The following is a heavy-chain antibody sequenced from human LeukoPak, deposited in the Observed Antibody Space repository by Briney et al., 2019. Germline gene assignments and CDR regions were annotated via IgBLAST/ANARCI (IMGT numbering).Heavy chain of an antibody. CDR3: ARDMAAAGTIFDY. J-gene: IGHJ4*02. Sequence: GGSLRLSCAASGFTFSSYSMNWVRQAPGKGLEWVSYISSSSTIYYADSVKGRFTISRDNAKNSLYLQMNSLRDEDTAVYYCARDMAAAGTIFDYWGQGTLVTVSS. CDR1: GFTFSSYS. CDR2: ISSSSTI. D-gene: IGHD6-13*01. V-gene: IGHV3-48*02.